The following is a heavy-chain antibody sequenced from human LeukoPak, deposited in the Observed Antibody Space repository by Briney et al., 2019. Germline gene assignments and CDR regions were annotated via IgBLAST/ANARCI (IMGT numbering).Heavy chain of an antibody. J-gene: IGHJ4*02. CDR1: GFTFSSYW. CDR3: ARGPSGWGSLDS. CDR2: INSDGSST. V-gene: IGHV3-74*01. D-gene: IGHD7-27*01. Sequence: PGGSLRLSCAASGFTFSSYWMHWVRQAPGKGLVWVSRINSDGSSTNYADSVKGRFTISRDNAKNTLYLQVKSLRAEDTAVYYCARGPSGWGSLDSWCQGTLVTVSS.